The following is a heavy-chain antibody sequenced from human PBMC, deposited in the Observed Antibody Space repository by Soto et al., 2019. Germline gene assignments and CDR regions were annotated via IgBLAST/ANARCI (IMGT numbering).Heavy chain of an antibody. CDR1: GYTFTDYD. CDR3: ARGAVAARPRWYNWFDP. V-gene: IGHV1-8*01. J-gene: IGHJ5*02. Sequence: QEQLVQSGAEVKKPGASVKVSCKTSGYTFTDYDINWVRQATGQGLEWIGWMNPNSGETGYAQKFQGRVNRTRSASLNTAYLELSSLRSEDTAVYYCARGAVAARPRWYNWFDPWGQGTLVTVSS. CDR2: MNPNSGET. D-gene: IGHD6-19*01.